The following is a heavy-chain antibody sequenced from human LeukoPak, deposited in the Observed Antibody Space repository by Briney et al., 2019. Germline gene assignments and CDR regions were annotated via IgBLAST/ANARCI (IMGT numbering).Heavy chain of an antibody. V-gene: IGHV4-59*01. J-gene: IGHJ6*02. Sequence: GSLRLSCAASGFTFSSYGMHWIRQPPGKGLEWIGYIYYSGSTNYNPSLKSRVTISVDTSKNQFSLKLSSVTAADTAVYYCARVPLTMVRGVVYGMDVWGQGTTVTVSS. CDR3: ARVPLTMVRGVVYGMDV. CDR1: GFTFSSYG. D-gene: IGHD3-10*01. CDR2: IYYSGST.